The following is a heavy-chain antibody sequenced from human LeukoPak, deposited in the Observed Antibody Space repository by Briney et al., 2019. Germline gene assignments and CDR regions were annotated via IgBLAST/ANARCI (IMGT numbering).Heavy chain of an antibody. CDR1: GYTFTSYD. D-gene: IGHD4-23*01. CDR2: INPSDVST. Sequence: GASVKVSCKASGYTFTSYDINWVRQAPGQGLEWMGIINPSDVSTSYSQKFQGRVTMSRDTSTSTVYMELSGLRSEDTAVYYCARADGNSHLDPWGQGTLVTVSS. J-gene: IGHJ5*02. CDR3: ARADGNSHLDP. V-gene: IGHV1-46*01.